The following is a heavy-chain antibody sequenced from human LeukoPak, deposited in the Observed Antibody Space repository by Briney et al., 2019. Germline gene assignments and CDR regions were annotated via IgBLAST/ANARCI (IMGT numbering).Heavy chain of an antibody. CDR3: ARHIYTDGSPFDS. V-gene: IGHV4-59*12. CDR1: GDSISNNH. CDR2: ISYTGST. J-gene: IGHJ4*02. D-gene: IGHD3-10*01. Sequence: PSETLSLTCTVSGDSISNNHWSWIRQPPGKGLEWIGYISYTGSTNYNPSLKSRLTISVDTSKTHFPLTLTSATAADTALYYWARHIYTDGSPFDSWGQGTLVTVSS.